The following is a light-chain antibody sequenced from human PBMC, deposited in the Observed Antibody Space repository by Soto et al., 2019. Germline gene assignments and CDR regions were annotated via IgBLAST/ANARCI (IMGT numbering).Light chain of an antibody. CDR1: QSVSSSY. Sequence: EIVLTQSPGTLSLSPGERATLSCRASQSVSSSYLAWYQQKPGQAPRLLIYGASSRATGIPDRFSGSGSGTDFTLTISSLEPEDFAIYYCQQRNYWQVTFGQGTRLEN. J-gene: IGKJ5*01. CDR2: GAS. CDR3: QQRNYWQVT. V-gene: IGKV3D-20*02.